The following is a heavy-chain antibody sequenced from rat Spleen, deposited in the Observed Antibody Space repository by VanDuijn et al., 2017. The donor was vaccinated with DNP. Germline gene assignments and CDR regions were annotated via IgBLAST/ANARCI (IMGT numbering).Heavy chain of an antibody. J-gene: IGHJ2*01. CDR3: ARGGRERGLDH. V-gene: IGHV2-30*01. Sequence: QVQLEESGPGLVQPSQTLSLTCTVAGFSLTSYNVHWVRQPPGKGLEWMGIMWTGGSTDYNSTLKSRLNISRDTSKSQVFLRMNSLQSDDVATYFCARGGRERGLDHWGQGVMVTVSS. D-gene: IGHD1-4*01. CDR1: GFSLTSYN. CDR2: MWTGGST.